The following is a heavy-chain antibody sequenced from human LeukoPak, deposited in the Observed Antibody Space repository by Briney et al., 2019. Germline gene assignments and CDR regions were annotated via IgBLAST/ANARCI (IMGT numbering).Heavy chain of an antibody. J-gene: IGHJ4*02. Sequence: GGSLTLSCAASGLTVSGKYMSWVRQARGKGLDWVSVIYSGGKTYYADSVKGRFSISRDNSKNMVYLQMNSLRAEDTAVYYCARYSDRGEWYPSYWGQGTLVTVSS. D-gene: IGHD3-3*01. CDR1: GLTVSGKY. V-gene: IGHV3-66*01. CDR2: IYSGGKT. CDR3: ARYSDRGEWYPSY.